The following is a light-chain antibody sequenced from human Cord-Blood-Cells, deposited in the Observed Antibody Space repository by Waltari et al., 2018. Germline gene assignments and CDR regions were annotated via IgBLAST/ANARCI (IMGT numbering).Light chain of an antibody. CDR3: SSYAGSNNFVV. CDR1: SSAVGGYNY. J-gene: IGLJ2*01. Sequence: QSALTQPPSASGSPGQSVTISCTGTSSAVGGYNYVSWYPQHPAKAPKLMIYEVSKRPSGVPDRFSGSKSGNTASLTVSGLQAEDEADYYCSSYAGSNNFVVFGGGTKLTVL. V-gene: IGLV2-8*01. CDR2: EVS.